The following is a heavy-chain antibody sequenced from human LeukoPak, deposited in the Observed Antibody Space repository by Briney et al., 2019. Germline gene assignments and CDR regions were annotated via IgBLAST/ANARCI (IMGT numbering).Heavy chain of an antibody. J-gene: IGHJ4*02. D-gene: IGHD4-23*01. CDR1: GYTFTSYG. CDR2: ISAYNGNT. CDR3: ARDLYATVVTPLNY. Sequence: ASVKVSCKASGYTFTSYGISWVRQAPGQGLEWMGWISAYNGNTNYAQKLQGRVTMTTDTSTSTAYMELRSLRSDDTAVYYCARDLYATVVTPLNYWGQGTLVTVSS. V-gene: IGHV1-18*01.